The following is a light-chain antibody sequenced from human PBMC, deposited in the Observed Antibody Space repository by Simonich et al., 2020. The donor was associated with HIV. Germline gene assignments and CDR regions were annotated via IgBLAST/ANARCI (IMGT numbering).Light chain of an antibody. CDR1: QSISSW. V-gene: IGKV1-5*03. J-gene: IGKJ1*01. Sequence: DSQMTQSPSTLSASVGDRVTITCRASQSISSWLAWYQQKPGKVPKLLIYKASSLESGVPSRFSGSGSGTEFTLTISSLQPDDFATYYCQESYSTWTFGQGTKVEIK. CDR3: QESYSTWT. CDR2: KAS.